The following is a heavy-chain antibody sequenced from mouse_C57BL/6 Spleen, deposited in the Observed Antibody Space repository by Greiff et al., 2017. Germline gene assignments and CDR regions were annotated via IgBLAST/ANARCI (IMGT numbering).Heavy chain of an antibody. CDR2: ISYSGST. V-gene: IGHV3-1*01. J-gene: IGHJ3*01. CDR3: ASYSNGCAY. D-gene: IGHD2-5*01. CDR1: GYSITSGYD. Sequence: EVKLVESGPGMVKPSQSLSLTCTVTGYSITSGYDWHWIRHFPANKLEWMGYISYSGSTNYNPSLTSRISITLDTSKNHFFLKLNAVTTEDTATYYCASYSNGCAYWGQGTLVTVSA.